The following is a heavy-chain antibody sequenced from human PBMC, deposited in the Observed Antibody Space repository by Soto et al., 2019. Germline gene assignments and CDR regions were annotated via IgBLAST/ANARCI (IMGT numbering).Heavy chain of an antibody. J-gene: IGHJ4*02. V-gene: IGHV3-23*01. D-gene: IGHD3-9*01. CDR3: AKCFYESLTGYYRFDF. Sequence: GGSLRLSCAASGFTFSDFAMSWVRLAPGKGLQWVSAISGSGRHTYYSDSVKGRFAISRDNSKNTLFLDLNSLIAEDTALYYCAKCFYESLTGYYRFDFWGRGALVTVSS. CDR2: ISGSGRHT. CDR1: GFTFSDFA.